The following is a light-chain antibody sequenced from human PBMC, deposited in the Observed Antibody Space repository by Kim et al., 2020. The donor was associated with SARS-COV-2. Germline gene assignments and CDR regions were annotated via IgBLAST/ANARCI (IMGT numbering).Light chain of an antibody. CDR3: QHYIRFPYT. J-gene: IGKJ2*01. V-gene: IGKV1-5*03. CDR2: LAS. Sequence: SGSGGDIVTITCRASESIGNWLAWYQQKPGKAPKLLIYLASTLESGVPSRFRGSGSGTEFTLTITSLQPDDFATYYCQHYIRFPYTFGQGTKLEI. CDR1: ESIGNW.